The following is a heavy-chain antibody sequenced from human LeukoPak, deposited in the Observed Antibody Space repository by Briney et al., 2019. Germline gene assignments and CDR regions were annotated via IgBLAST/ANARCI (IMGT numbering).Heavy chain of an antibody. D-gene: IGHD6-19*01. J-gene: IGHJ6*02. CDR3: ARVYLPAMYSSGSYYGMDV. V-gene: IGHV3-21*01. CDR1: GFTFSSYS. CDR2: ISSSSSYI. Sequence: GGSLRLSCAASGFTFSSYSMNWVRQAPGKGLEWVSSISSSSSYIYYADSVKGRFTISRDNSKNTLYLQMNSLRAEDTAVYYCARVYLPAMYSSGSYYGMDVWGQGTTVTVSS.